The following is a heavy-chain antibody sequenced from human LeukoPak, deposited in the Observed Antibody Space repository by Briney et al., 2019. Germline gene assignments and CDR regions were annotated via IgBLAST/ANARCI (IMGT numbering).Heavy chain of an antibody. D-gene: IGHD5-18*01. Sequence: SETLSLTCAVSGGTISSSYWWSWVRQPPGKGLEWIGEIYHSGSTNYNPSLKSRVTISVDKSKSQFSLKLSSVTAADTAVYYCARRGYTIGSFDYWGQGTLVTVSS. CDR2: IYHSGST. CDR3: ARRGYTIGSFDY. V-gene: IGHV4-4*02. CDR1: GGTISSSYW. J-gene: IGHJ4*02.